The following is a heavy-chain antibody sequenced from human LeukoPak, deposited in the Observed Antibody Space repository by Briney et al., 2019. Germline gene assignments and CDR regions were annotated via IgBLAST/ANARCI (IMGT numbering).Heavy chain of an antibody. D-gene: IGHD2-15*01. V-gene: IGHV4-30-2*05. CDR1: GGSISSGGYS. CDR3: AREVVEREFDY. CDR2: IYHSGST. J-gene: IGHJ4*02. Sequence: SQTLSLTCAVSGGSISSGGYSWSWIRQPPGKGLEWIGYIYHSGSTYYNPSLKSRVTISVDTSKNQFSLKLSSVTAADTAVYYCAREVVEREFDYWGQGTLVTVSS.